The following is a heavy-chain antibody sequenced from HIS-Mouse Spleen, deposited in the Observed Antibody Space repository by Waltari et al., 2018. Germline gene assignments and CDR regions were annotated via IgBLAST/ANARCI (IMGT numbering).Heavy chain of an antibody. J-gene: IGHJ4*02. D-gene: IGHD7-27*01. CDR3: ARDSWGYFDY. CDR1: GYTFTGYY. V-gene: IGHV1-2*02. CDR2: FNPDSVGT. Sequence: QVQLVQSGAEVKKPGASVKVSCKASGYTFTGYYMHWVRQAPGQGLEWMAWFNPDSVGTNYAQKFQGRVTMTRDTSISTAYMALSRLRSDDTAVYYCARDSWGYFDYWGQGTLVTVSS.